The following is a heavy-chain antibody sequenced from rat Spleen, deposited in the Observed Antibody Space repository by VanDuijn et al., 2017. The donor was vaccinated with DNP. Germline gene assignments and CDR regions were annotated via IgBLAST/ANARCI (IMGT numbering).Heavy chain of an antibody. Sequence: QVQLKESGPGLVQPSQTLSLTCTVSGFSLTSYGVSWVRQSPGKGLEWIAAISSGGSTYYNSALKSRLSISRDTSKSQVFLQMNSLQPEDTATYYCASTLVNYGTYGYYAMDAWGQGTSVTVSS. CDR3: ASTLVNYGTYGYYAMDA. D-gene: IGHD1-3*01. J-gene: IGHJ4*01. CDR1: GFSLTSYG. V-gene: IGHV2S12*01. CDR2: ISSGGST.